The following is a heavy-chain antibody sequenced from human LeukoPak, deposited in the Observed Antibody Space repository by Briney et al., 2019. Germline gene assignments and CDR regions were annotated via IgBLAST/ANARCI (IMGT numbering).Heavy chain of an antibody. J-gene: IGHJ4*02. V-gene: IGHV3-20*04. Sequence: GGSLRLSCAASGFTFDDYGMSWVRQAPGKGLEWVSGINWNGGSTGYADSVKGRFTISRDNAKNSLYLQMNSLRAEDTALYYCARDQRGYCSSTSCLYFDYWGQGTLVTVSS. CDR3: ARDQRGYCSSTSCLYFDY. D-gene: IGHD2-2*01. CDR2: INWNGGST. CDR1: GFTFDDYG.